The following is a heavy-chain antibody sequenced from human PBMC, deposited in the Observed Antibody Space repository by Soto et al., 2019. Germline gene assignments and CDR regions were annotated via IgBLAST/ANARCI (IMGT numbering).Heavy chain of an antibody. J-gene: IGHJ4*02. Sequence: EVQLLESGGGLVQPGGSLRLSCAASGFTFSSYAMSWVRQAPGKGLEWVSAISGSGGSTYYADSVQGRFTISRDNSKNTLYLQMTSLRAEDTAVYYCAQDSSGSPGGYFDYWGQGTLVTVSS. CDR3: AQDSSGSPGGYFDY. CDR1: GFTFSSYA. D-gene: IGHD3-22*01. CDR2: ISGSGGST. V-gene: IGHV3-23*01.